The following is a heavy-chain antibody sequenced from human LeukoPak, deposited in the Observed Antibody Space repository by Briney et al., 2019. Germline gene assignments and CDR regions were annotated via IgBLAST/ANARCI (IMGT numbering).Heavy chain of an antibody. V-gene: IGHV3-7*01. CDR1: GLTFSSSW. D-gene: IGHD6-13*01. CDR2: INPDGNKK. Sequence: PGGSLRLSCAVSGLTFSSSWMDWVRQAPGKGLEWVASINPDGNKKYSADSVKGRFTISRDNAENSLYLQMNSLRAEDTAVYYCARDLVPDSTVPGYWGQGTLVTVSS. J-gene: IGHJ4*02. CDR3: ARDLVPDSTVPGY.